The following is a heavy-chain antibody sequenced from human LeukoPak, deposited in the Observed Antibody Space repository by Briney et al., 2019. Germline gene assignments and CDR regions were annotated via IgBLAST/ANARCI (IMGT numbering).Heavy chain of an antibody. J-gene: IGHJ5*02. D-gene: IGHD3-3*01. V-gene: IGHV4-34*01. CDR3: ARKKRITIFGMVITPFDP. Sequence: KPSETLSLTCAVYGGSFSGYYWSWIRQPPGKGLEWIGEINHSGSTNYNPSLKSRVTISVDTSKNQFSLKLSSVTAADTAVYYCARKKRITIFGMVITPFDPWGQGTLVTVSS. CDR2: INHSGST. CDR1: GGSFSGYY.